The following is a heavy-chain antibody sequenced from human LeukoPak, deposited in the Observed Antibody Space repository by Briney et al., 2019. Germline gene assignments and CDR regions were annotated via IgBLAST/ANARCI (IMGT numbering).Heavy chain of an antibody. CDR3: ARLNWAVGAFDI. D-gene: IGHD7-27*01. CDR2: TNPNSGGT. CDR1: GYTFTGYY. J-gene: IGHJ3*02. Sequence: ASVKVSCKASGYTFTGYYMHWVRQAPGQGLEWMGWTNPNSGGTNYAQKFQGRVTMTRDTSISTAYMELSRLRSDDTAVYYCARLNWAVGAFDIWGQGTMVTVSS. V-gene: IGHV1-2*02.